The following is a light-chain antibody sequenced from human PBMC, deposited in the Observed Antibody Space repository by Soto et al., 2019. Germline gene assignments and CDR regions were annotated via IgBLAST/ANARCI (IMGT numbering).Light chain of an antibody. Sequence: EIVMTQSPATLSLSPGERATLSCRASQSVSNNYLAWYQQKPGQAPRRLIYGASSRATGIPDRFSGSGSGTDFTLTISSLEPEDFAVYYCQHYSTSPTFGEGTRLEIK. CDR2: GAS. CDR3: QHYSTSPT. J-gene: IGKJ5*01. V-gene: IGKV3-20*01. CDR1: QSVSNNY.